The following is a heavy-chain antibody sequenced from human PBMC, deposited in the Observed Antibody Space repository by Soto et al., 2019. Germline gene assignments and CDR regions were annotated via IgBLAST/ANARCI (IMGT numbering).Heavy chain of an antibody. J-gene: IGHJ4*02. CDR2: INVGNGNT. CDR1: GYTFTTYA. Sequence: QVQLVQSGAEVKKPGASVKVSCKASGYTFTTYAMHWVRQAPGQRLEWMGWINVGNGNTKYSQKFQGRVALTRDTSASTSYMELTNLRSEDTAVYYCAGDEDYWGQGTLVTVSS. V-gene: IGHV1-3*01. CDR3: AGDEDY.